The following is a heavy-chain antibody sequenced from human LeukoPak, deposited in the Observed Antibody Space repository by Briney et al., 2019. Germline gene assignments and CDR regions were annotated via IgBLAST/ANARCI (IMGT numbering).Heavy chain of an antibody. CDR2: ISYDGSNK. Sequence: PGGSLRLSCAASGFTFSSYGMHWVRQAPGKELEWVAVISYDGSNKYYADSVKGRFTISRDNSKNTLYLQMNSLRAEDTAVYYCAKDQTPYSGSYYDYWGQGTLVTVSS. V-gene: IGHV3-30*18. CDR1: GFTFSSYG. CDR3: AKDQTPYSGSYYDY. J-gene: IGHJ4*02. D-gene: IGHD1-26*01.